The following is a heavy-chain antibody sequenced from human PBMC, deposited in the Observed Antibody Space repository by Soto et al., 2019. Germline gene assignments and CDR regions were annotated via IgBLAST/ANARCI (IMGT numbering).Heavy chain of an antibody. D-gene: IGHD6-19*01. Sequence: EVQVVESGGNLVQPGRSLRLSCAASGFTFDDYAMHWVRQAPGKGLEWVSGISWDSGSIGYADSVKGRFTISRDNAKNSLYLEMNSLRVEDTALYYCAKDSEVEYTSGPIDSWGQGTLVTVSS. J-gene: IGHJ4*02. CDR2: ISWDSGSI. CDR1: GFTFDDYA. V-gene: IGHV3-9*01. CDR3: AKDSEVEYTSGPIDS.